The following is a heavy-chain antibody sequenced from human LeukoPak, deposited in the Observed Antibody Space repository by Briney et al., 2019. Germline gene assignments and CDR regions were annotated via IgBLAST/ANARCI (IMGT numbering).Heavy chain of an antibody. CDR3: ARDRRANTLAVVAIDN. CDR2: ISHDGSYK. J-gene: IGHJ4*02. Sequence: PGGSLRLSCAASGFMFSNHAMHWVRQAPGKGLEWVAVISHDGSYKIHADSVKDRFTISRVNSENTLYLQLNNVRTDDTALYYCARDRRANTLAVVAIDNWGQGTLVTVSS. D-gene: IGHD2-15*01. V-gene: IGHV3-30*04. CDR1: GFMFSNHA.